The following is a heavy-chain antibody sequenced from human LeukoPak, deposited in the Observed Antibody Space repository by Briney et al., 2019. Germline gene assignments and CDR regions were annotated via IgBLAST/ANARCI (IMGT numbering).Heavy chain of an antibody. CDR2: INSDGINT. V-gene: IGHV3-74*01. J-gene: IGHJ6*03. Sequence: PGGSLRLSCAASGFTFSNYWMHWVRQAPGKGLVWVSRINSDGINTSYADSVKGRFTISRDNAKNSLYLQMNSLRAEDTAVYYCARVGGIRYFDWPPHYYYMDVWGKGTTVTISS. D-gene: IGHD3-9*01. CDR1: GFTFSNYW. CDR3: ARVGGIRYFDWPPHYYYMDV.